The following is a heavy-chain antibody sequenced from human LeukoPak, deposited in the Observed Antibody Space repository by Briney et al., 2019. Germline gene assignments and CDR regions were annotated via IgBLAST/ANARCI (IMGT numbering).Heavy chain of an antibody. CDR3: AKTSLSDPSGHYYYMDV. V-gene: IGHV3-30*02. J-gene: IGHJ6*03. Sequence: VGSLRLSCAASGFTFSNFGMHSGRQAPGQGLEWVAFIRFDVTSKFSADSVNARFTISRDNSQNSVSLQLNTLRSEDTALYYCAKTSLSDPSGHYYYMDVWGKGTTVTVSS. CDR1: GFTFSNFG. D-gene: IGHD3-3*01. CDR2: IRFDVTSK.